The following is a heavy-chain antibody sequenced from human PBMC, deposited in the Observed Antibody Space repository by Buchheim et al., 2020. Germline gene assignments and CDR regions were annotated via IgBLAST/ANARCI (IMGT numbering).Heavy chain of an antibody. D-gene: IGHD3-22*01. J-gene: IGHJ4*02. CDR2: IYSGGST. Sequence: EVQLVESGGGLVQPGGSLRLSCAASGFTVSSNYMSWVRQAPGKGLEWVSVIYSGGSTYYADSVKGRFTISRDNSKNTLYLQMNSLRAEDTAVYYCARAWNYYDSSGYYDGYYVDYWGQGNL. CDR1: GFTVSSNY. CDR3: ARAWNYYDSSGYYDGYYVDY. V-gene: IGHV3-66*02.